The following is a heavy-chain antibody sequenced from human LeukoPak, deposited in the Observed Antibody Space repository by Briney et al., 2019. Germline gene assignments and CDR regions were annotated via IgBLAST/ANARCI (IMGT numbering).Heavy chain of an antibody. J-gene: IGHJ3*02. Sequence: ASVKVSCKASGGTFSSYAISWVRQAPGQGLEWMGGIIPIFGTANYAQNFQGRLTMTRDTSTTTVYMELSGLRSEDTAIYYCARIRDGYNDAYDIWGQGTVVTVPS. CDR1: GGTFSSYA. CDR3: ARIRDGYNDAYDI. D-gene: IGHD5-24*01. CDR2: IIPIFGTA. V-gene: IGHV1-69*05.